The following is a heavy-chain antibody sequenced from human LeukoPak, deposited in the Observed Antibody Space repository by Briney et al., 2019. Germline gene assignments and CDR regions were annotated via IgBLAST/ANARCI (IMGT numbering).Heavy chain of an antibody. V-gene: IGHV4-59*01. CDR3: ATGLQYGLWGVPYFYYMHA. J-gene: IGHJ6*03. D-gene: IGHD3-10*01. Sequence: SETLSLTCIVSGGSISGYYWSWIRQPPGKGLELIGHIYYTGDTVYNPSLKSRATILQDTSENQFSLKLRSVTTADTAVYYCATGLQYGLWGVPYFYYMHAWGKGTTVVVSS. CDR1: GGSISGYY. CDR2: IYYTGDT.